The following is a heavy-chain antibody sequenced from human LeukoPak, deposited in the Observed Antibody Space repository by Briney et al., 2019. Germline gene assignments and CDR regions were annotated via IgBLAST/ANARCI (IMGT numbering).Heavy chain of an antibody. CDR2: IKSSDTST. D-gene: IGHD6-13*01. CDR3: ARGAGPAAAYFDF. J-gene: IGHJ3*01. CDR1: GFSFSDSY. Sequence: GGSLRLSCAASGFSFSDSYMSWIRQAPGQGLEWLSYIKSSDTSTFYADSVKGRFTVSRDNAKNSLYLQMNSLRAEDTAVYYCARGAGPAAAYFDFWGQGTMVTVSS. V-gene: IGHV3-11*01.